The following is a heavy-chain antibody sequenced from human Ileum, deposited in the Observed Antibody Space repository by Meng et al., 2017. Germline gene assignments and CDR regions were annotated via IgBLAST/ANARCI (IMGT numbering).Heavy chain of an antibody. J-gene: IGHJ4*02. Sequence: SGPTLLKPTQTLTLTCTFPGFSLSTRGGGVGWIRQPPGKALEWLAVIYWNDDKRYSAPLKSSLTITKDTSKTPVVLTMTNMDPVDTAAYYCAHFVWGTYRFLDYWGQGTLVTVSS. V-gene: IGHV2-5*01. D-gene: IGHD3-16*02. CDR1: GFSLSTRGGG. CDR3: AHFVWGTYRFLDY. CDR2: IYWNDDK.